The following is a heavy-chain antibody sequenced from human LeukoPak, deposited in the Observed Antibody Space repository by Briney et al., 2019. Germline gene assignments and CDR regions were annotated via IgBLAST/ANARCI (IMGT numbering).Heavy chain of an antibody. V-gene: IGHV4-30-4*01. D-gene: IGHD5-18*01. CDR1: GGSISSGDYY. CDR2: IYYSGST. CDR3: ARGYSYLYYFDY. J-gene: IGHJ4*02. Sequence: SETLSLTCTVSGGSISSGDYYWGWIRQPPGKGLEWIGYIYYSGSTYYNPSLKSRVTISVDTSKNQFSLKLSSVTAADTAVYYCARGYSYLYYFDYWGQGTLVTVSS.